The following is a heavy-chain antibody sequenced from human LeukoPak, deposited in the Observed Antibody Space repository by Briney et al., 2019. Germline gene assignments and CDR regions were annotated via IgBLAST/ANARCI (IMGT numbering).Heavy chain of an antibody. CDR3: ASTPGIAVAGYST. Sequence: AASVKVSCKASGYTFTDYYMHWVQQAPGKGLEWMGLVDPEDGETIYAEKFQGRVTITADTSTDTAYMELSSLRSEDTAVYYCASTPGIAVAGYSTWGQGTLVTVSS. J-gene: IGHJ5*02. D-gene: IGHD6-19*01. V-gene: IGHV1-69-2*01. CDR1: GYTFTDYY. CDR2: VDPEDGET.